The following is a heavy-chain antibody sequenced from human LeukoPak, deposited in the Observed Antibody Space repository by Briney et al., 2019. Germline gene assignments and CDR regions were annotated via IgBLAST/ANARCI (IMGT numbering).Heavy chain of an antibody. CDR1: GFTFSSYW. J-gene: IGHJ4*02. CDR3: ARCRGGSCCHSGDY. CDR2: IDSDGSST. V-gene: IGHV3-74*01. D-gene: IGHD2-15*01. Sequence: PGGSLRLSCAASGFTFSSYWMHWVRQAPGKGLVWVSRIDSDGSSTSYADSVKGRFTISIDNAKNTLYLQMNSLRAEDTAVYYCARCRGGSCCHSGDYWGQGTLVSVSS.